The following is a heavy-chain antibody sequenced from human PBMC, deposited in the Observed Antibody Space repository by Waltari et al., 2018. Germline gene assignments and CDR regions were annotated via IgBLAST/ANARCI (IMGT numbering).Heavy chain of an antibody. Sequence: EVQLLESGGGLIQPGGSLRLSCEASGFSFANYAMIWVRQAPGRGLEGVSGVSSDGSKQYGDSVKGRFTISRDNSKNMLYLQMNSLRAEDTAKYFCARDIHYFAPDYWGQGTLVTVSS. CDR2: VSSDGSK. V-gene: IGHV3-23*01. CDR3: ARDIHYFAPDY. J-gene: IGHJ4*02. D-gene: IGHD3-9*01. CDR1: GFSFANYA.